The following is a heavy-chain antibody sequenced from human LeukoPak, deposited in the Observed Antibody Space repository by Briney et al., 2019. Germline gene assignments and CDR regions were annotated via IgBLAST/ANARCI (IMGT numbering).Heavy chain of an antibody. J-gene: IGHJ4*02. CDR2: IYYSGST. D-gene: IGHD6-13*01. CDR3: ASDERSRWYEY. Sequence: SETLSLTCTVSGGSISSYYWSWIRQPPGKGLEWIGYIYYSGSTSYNPSLKSRVTMSIDTSKNQFSLKLSSVTAADTAIYYCASDERSRWYEYWGQGTRVTVAS. CDR1: GGSISSYY. V-gene: IGHV4-59*01.